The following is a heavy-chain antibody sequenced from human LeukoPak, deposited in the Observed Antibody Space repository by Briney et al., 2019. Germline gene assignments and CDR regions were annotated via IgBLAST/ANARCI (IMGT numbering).Heavy chain of an antibody. J-gene: IGHJ4*02. CDR1: GGSISGYY. V-gene: IGHV4-34*01. CDR3: ARAIGWFGERGNYFDY. Sequence: SETLSLTCTVSGGSISGYYWSWIRQPPGKGLEWIGEINHSGSTNYNPSLKSRVTISVDTSKNQFSLKLSSVTAADTAVYYCARAIGWFGERGNYFDYWGQGTLVTVSS. CDR2: INHSGST. D-gene: IGHD3-10*01.